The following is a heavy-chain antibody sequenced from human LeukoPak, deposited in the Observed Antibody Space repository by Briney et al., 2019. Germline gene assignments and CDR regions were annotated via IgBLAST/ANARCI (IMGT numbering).Heavy chain of an antibody. CDR1: GGSISSYY. CDR2: IYYSGST. Sequence: PSETLSLTCTVSGGSISSYYWSWIRQPPGKGLEWIGYIYYSGSTYYNPSLKSRVTISVDTSKNQFSLKLSSVTAADTAVYYCARGLYDPGTYYFDYWGQGTLVTVSS. D-gene: IGHD3-10*02. CDR3: ARGLYDPGTYYFDY. V-gene: IGHV4-59*06. J-gene: IGHJ4*02.